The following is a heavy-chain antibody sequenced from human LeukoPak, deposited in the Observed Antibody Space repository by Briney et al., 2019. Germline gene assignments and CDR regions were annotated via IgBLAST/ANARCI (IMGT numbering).Heavy chain of an antibody. Sequence: GGSLRLSCAASGFTISSYWMSWIRQAPGTGLEWVANIKQDGSEKYYVDSVKGRFTISRDNAKNSLYLQMNSLRAEDTAVYYCASRPLPDCWGQGTLVTVSS. CDR2: IKQDGSEK. CDR1: GFTISSYW. CDR3: ASRPLPDC. J-gene: IGHJ4*02. V-gene: IGHV3-7*01.